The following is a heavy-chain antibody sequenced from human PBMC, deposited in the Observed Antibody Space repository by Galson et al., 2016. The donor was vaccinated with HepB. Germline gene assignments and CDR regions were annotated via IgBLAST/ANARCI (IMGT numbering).Heavy chain of an antibody. CDR2: VGVAGDT. J-gene: IGHJ4*02. Sequence: SLRLSCAASGFTFSSYDMHWLRQGTGKGLEWLSAVGVAGDTHYPGSVRGPFTISRENAKNSLYLQMNSLSAGDTAVYFFARAPEGAYFFDYWGQGTLVTVSS. CDR1: GFTFSSYD. CDR3: ARAPEGAYFFDY. V-gene: IGHV3-13*01. D-gene: IGHD3-16*01.